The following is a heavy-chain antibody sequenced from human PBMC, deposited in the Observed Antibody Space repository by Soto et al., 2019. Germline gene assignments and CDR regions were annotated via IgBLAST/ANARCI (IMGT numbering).Heavy chain of an antibody. CDR3: ARGGYDY. Sequence: PGWSLRLSCASSVFTFISYAMHWVRQAPGKGLEWVAVISYDGSNKYYADSVKGRFTISRDNSKNTLYLQMNSLRAEDTAVYYCARGGYDYWGQGTLVTVSS. CDR2: ISYDGSNK. D-gene: IGHD5-12*01. J-gene: IGHJ4*02. V-gene: IGHV3-30-3*01. CDR1: VFTFISYA.